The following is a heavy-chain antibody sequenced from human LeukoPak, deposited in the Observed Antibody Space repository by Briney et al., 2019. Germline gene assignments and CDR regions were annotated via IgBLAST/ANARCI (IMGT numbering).Heavy chain of an antibody. D-gene: IGHD2-2*01. J-gene: IGHJ5*02. V-gene: IGHV1-69-2*01. Sequence: ASVKVSCKVSGYTFTDYYMHWVQQAPGKGLEWTGLVDPEDGETIYAEKFQGRVTITADTSTDTAYMELSSLRSEDTVVYYCATLPQTMGYCSSTSCSRNPNRWFDPWGQGTLVTVSS. CDR2: VDPEDGET. CDR1: GYTFTDYY. CDR3: ATLPQTMGYCSSTSCSRNPNRWFDP.